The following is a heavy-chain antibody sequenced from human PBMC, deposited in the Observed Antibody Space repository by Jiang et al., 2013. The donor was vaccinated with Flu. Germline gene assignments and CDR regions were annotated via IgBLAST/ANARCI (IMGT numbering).Heavy chain of an antibody. CDR2: INPNSGGT. CDR3: ARGEPPFGGVMVTGMGRR. J-gene: IGHJ6*02. Sequence: SGAEVKKPGASVKVSCKASGYTFTGYYMHWVRQAPGQGLEWMGWINPNSGGTNYAQKFQGWVTMTRDTSISTAYMEVSRLRSDDTAVYYCARGEPPFGGVMVTGMGRRGAQGTTVTVSS. CDR1: GYTFTGYY. D-gene: IGHD3-16*01. V-gene: IGHV1-2*04.